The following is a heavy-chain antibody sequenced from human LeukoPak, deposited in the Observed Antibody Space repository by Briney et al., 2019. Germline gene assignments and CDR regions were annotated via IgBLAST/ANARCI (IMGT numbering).Heavy chain of an antibody. Sequence: GASVKVSWKASGYTFTSYGISWVRQAPGQGLEWMGWINPNSGGTNYAQKFQGRVTITRDTSISTAYMELSRLRSDDTAVYYCARYWVGLRGVSYYFDYWGQGTLVTVSS. V-gene: IGHV1-2*02. D-gene: IGHD5-12*01. CDR1: GYTFTSYG. CDR2: INPNSGGT. CDR3: ARYWVGLRGVSYYFDY. J-gene: IGHJ4*02.